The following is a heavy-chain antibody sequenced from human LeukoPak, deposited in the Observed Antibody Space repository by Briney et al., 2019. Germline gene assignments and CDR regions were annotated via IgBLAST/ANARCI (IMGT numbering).Heavy chain of an antibody. D-gene: IGHD1-14*01. V-gene: IGHV3-23*01. J-gene: IGHJ4*02. CDR2: ISGSGGST. Sequence: GGSLRLSCAASGFTFSSYGMSWVRQAPGKGLEWVSAISGSGGSTYYADSVKGRFTIPRDNSKNTLYLQMNSLRAEDTAVYYCAKSRTGSGDYWGQGTLVTVSS. CDR3: AKSRTGSGDY. CDR1: GFTFSSYG.